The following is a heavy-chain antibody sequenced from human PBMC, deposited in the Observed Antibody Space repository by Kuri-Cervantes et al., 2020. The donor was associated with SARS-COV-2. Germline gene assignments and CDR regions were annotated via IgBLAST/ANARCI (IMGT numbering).Heavy chain of an antibody. V-gene: IGHV4-39*01. CDR3: ARRKKDYYDFLSGASQFDP. CDR2: IYYSGST. Sequence: SETLSLTCTVSGGSISSSSYYWGWIRQPPGKGLEWIVSIYYSGSTYYNPSLKIRVTTSVDTSKNQFSLKLSSVTAADTAVYYCARRKKDYYDFLSGASQFDPWGQGTLVTVSS. CDR1: GGSISSSSYY. J-gene: IGHJ5*02. D-gene: IGHD3-3*01.